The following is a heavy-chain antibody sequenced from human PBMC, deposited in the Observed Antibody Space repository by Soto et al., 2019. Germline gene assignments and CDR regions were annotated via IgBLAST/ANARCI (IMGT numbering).Heavy chain of an antibody. V-gene: IGHV2-26*01. CDR2: FFSDAER. D-gene: IGHD2-21*02. CDR3: SRIGGDDNCYPNDV. Sequence: SGGPLVKAKQTLTQTGTVLGFSLGTGRMGESWIRQPPGKPLEWLAHFFSDAERSYSASMQSRLTMSMDTTGNQVVLIMTNMDPVDTATYYCSRIGGDDNCYPNDVCAQGT. CDR1: GFSLGTGRMG. J-gene: IGHJ6*01.